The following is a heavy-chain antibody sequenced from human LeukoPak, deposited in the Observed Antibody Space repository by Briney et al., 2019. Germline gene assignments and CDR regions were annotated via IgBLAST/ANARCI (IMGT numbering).Heavy chain of an antibody. D-gene: IGHD2-8*01. Sequence: SETLSLTCTVSGGSITSSSYYWGWIRQPPGKGLQWIGSIYYSGSTYYNPSLRSRVTISVDTSKIQFSLKLSSVTAADTAVYYCARRIVLMVYARASWFDPWGQGTLVTVSS. CDR1: GGSITSSSYY. V-gene: IGHV4-39*01. J-gene: IGHJ5*02. CDR3: ARRIVLMVYARASWFDP. CDR2: IYYSGST.